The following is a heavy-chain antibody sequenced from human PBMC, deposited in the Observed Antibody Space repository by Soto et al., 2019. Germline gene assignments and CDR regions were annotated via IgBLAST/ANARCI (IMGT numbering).Heavy chain of an antibody. V-gene: IGHV1-2*02. CDR2: INPNTGDT. D-gene: IGHD2-2*01. CDR1: GYTFTAYY. J-gene: IGHJ5*02. CDR3: ARVQVPAVFAVGFDP. Sequence: QVQLVQSGAEVKKPGAAVKVSCKASGYTFTAYYIYWVRKAPGQGFEWLGWINPNTGDTNYAQKFQGRVTVTTDTSISTAYMELTSLTSDDTAVYFCARVQVPAVFAVGFDPWGQGTLVTVSS.